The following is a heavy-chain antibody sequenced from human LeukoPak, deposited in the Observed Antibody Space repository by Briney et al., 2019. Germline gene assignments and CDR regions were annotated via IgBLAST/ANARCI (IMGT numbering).Heavy chain of an antibody. CDR1: GYIFAHNG. V-gene: IGHV1-18*01. CDR3: ARNYYDSSGYDYYYYYGMDV. Sequence: ASVQVSCKTSGYIFAHNGISWVRQAPGQGPEWMGWISAYNGDTNYAQNFQGRVTMTRDTSTSTVYMELRSLRSDDTAVYYCARNYYDSSGYDYYYYYGMDVWGQGTTVTVSS. D-gene: IGHD3-22*01. J-gene: IGHJ6*02. CDR2: ISAYNGDT.